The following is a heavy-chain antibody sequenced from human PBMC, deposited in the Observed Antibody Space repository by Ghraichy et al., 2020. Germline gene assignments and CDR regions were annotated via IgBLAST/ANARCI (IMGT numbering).Heavy chain of an antibody. Sequence: SQTLSLTCAISGDSVSSNSAAWNWIRQSPSRGLEWLGRTYYRSKWYNDYAVSVKSRITINPDTSKNQFSLQLNSVTPEDTAVYYCAIVPGGYDSHLGYYYYGMDVWGQGTTVTVSS. CDR1: GDSVSSNSAA. V-gene: IGHV6-1*01. J-gene: IGHJ6*02. D-gene: IGHD5-12*01. CDR3: AIVPGGYDSHLGYYYYGMDV. CDR2: TYYRSKWYN.